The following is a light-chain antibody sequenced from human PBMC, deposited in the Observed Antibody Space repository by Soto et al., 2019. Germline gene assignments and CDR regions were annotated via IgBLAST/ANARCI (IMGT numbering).Light chain of an antibody. J-gene: IGKJ1*01. CDR3: MQDLQTPWT. Sequence: DIVMTQSPLSLPVTPGEPASISCRSSQSLLHSYGFHYLDWYLQKPGQSPQLLIYLGSNRASGVPDRFSATKSGTTFTLRISSVEAEDVGVYYCMQDLQTPWTFGQGTKVEIK. CDR2: LGS. CDR1: QSLLHSYGFHY. V-gene: IGKV2-28*01.